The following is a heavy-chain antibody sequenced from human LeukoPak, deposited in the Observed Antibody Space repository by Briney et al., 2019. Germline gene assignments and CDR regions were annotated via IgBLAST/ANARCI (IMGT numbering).Heavy chain of an antibody. CDR2: INAGNGNT. J-gene: IGHJ4*02. CDR1: GYTFTSYA. V-gene: IGHV1-3*01. D-gene: IGHD5-18*01. CDR3: ARSPTGPTPTVHRSYGYYFDY. Sequence: ASVKVSCKASGYTFTSYAMHWVRQAPGQRLEWMGWINAGNGNTKYSQEFQGRVTITRDTSASTAYMELSRLRSDDTAVYYCARSPTGPTPTVHRSYGYYFDYWGQGTLVTVSS.